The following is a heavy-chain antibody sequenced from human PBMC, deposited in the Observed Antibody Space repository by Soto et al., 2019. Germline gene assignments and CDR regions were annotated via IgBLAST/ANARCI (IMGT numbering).Heavy chain of an antibody. CDR3: ARLLKVAVAGTGAFDI. CDR1: GGSISSSSYY. J-gene: IGHJ3*02. CDR2: IYYSGST. V-gene: IGHV4-39*01. Sequence: SETLSLTCTVSGGSISSSSYYWGWIRQPPGKGLEWIGSIYYSGSTYYNPSLKSRVTISVDTSKNQFSLKLSSVTAADTAVYYCARLLKVAVAGTGAFDIWGQGTMVTVSS. D-gene: IGHD6-19*01.